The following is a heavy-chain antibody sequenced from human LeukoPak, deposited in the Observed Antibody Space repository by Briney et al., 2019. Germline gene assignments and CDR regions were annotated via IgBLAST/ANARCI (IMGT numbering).Heavy chain of an antibody. CDR3: ARGIGDYEFDY. CDR2: IYYSGST. V-gene: IGHV4-59*01. CDR1: GGSISSYY. D-gene: IGHD4-17*01. J-gene: IGHJ4*02. Sequence: PSETLSLTCTVSGGSISSYYWSWIRRPPGKGLEWIGYIYYSGSTNYNPSLKSRVTISVDTSKNQFSLKLSSVTAADTAVYYCARGIGDYEFDYWGQGTLVTVSS.